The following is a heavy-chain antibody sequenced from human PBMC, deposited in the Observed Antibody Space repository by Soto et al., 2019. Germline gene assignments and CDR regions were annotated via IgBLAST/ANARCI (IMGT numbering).Heavy chain of an antibody. J-gene: IGHJ4*02. CDR1: GFTFGDYA. CDR2: IRSKAYGGTT. V-gene: IGHV3-49*04. CDR3: TRDPITKKQLEGSYYFDY. Sequence: PGGSLRLSCTASGFTFGDYAMSWVRQAPGKGLEWVGFIRSKAYGGTTEYAASVKGRFSISRDDSKSIAYLQMNSLKTEDTAVYYCTRDPITKKQLEGSYYFDYWGQGTLVTVSS. D-gene: IGHD6-6*01.